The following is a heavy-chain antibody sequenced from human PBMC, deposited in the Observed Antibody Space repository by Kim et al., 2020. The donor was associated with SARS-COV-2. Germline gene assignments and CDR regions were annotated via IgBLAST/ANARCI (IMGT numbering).Heavy chain of an antibody. J-gene: IGHJ3*02. Sequence: YEQKFQGRVTMTEDTSTDTAYMELSRLRSEDTAVYYCATLGGVTNDAFDIWGQGTMVTVSS. V-gene: IGHV1-24*01. CDR3: ATLGGVTNDAFDI. D-gene: IGHD4-17*01.